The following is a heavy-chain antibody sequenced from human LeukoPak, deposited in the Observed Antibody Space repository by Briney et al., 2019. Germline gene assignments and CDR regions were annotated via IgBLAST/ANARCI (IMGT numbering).Heavy chain of an antibody. CDR3: ATTGSGNYSYYYMDV. D-gene: IGHD3-10*01. Sequence: GASVKVSGKVSGYTLTELSMHWVRQAPGKGLEWRGGFDPEDGETIYAQKFQGRVTMTEDTSTDTAYMELSSLRSEDTAVYYCATTGSGNYSYYYMDVWGKGTTVTVSS. CDR2: FDPEDGET. V-gene: IGHV1-24*01. J-gene: IGHJ6*03. CDR1: GYTLTELS.